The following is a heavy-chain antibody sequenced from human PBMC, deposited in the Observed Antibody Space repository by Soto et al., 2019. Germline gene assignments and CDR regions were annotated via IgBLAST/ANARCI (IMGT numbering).Heavy chain of an antibody. CDR3: ARDHENYDILTGYYFPPDY. CDR2: ISSSSSYT. Sequence: KPGGSLRLSCAASGFTFSDYYMSWIRQAPGKGLEWVSYISSSSSYTNYADSVKGRFTISRDNARNSLYLQMNSLRAEDTAVYYCARDHENYDILTGYYFPPDYWGQGTLVTVSS. J-gene: IGHJ4*02. V-gene: IGHV3-11*06. CDR1: GFTFSDYY. D-gene: IGHD3-9*01.